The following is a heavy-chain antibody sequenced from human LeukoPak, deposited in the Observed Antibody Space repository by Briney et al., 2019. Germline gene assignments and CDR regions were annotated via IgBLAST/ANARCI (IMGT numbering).Heavy chain of an antibody. CDR1: GFTFSSSA. CDR2: ISNNGGYT. V-gene: IGHV3-23*01. J-gene: IGHJ4*02. Sequence: GGSLRLSCAASGFTFSSSAMSWVRQAPGKGLEWVSAISNNGGYTYYADSVQGRFTISRDNSKSTLCLQMNSLRAEDTAVYYCARESWGFDYWGQGTLVTVSS. D-gene: IGHD3-16*01. CDR3: ARESWGFDY.